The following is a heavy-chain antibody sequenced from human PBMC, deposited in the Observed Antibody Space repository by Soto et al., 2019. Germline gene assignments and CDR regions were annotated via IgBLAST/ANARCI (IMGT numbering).Heavy chain of an antibody. D-gene: IGHD7-27*01. V-gene: IGHV3-66*01. CDR3: ARETTGDFGYFDY. CDR2: IYSGGST. Sequence: GGSLRLSCAASGFTVSSNYMSWVRQAPGKGLEWVSVIYSGGSTYYADSVKGRFTISRDNSKNTLYLQMNSLRAEDTAVYYCARETTGDFGYFDYWGQGTLVTVSS. J-gene: IGHJ4*02. CDR1: GFTVSSNY.